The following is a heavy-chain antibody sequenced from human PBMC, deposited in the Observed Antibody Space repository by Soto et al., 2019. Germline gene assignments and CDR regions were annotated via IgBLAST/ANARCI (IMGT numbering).Heavy chain of an antibody. CDR1: GFTFSSYS. CDR2: TSYDGSNK. Sequence: QVQLVESGGGVVQPGRSLRLSCAASGFTFSSYSMSWVRQVPGKGLEWVAATSYDGSNKYYADSVKGRFTVSRDNSKNTLDLQINSLRAEDTALYFCAGVYYGGDSVSSCWGQGTLVTVSS. V-gene: IGHV3-30-3*01. J-gene: IGHJ1*01. D-gene: IGHD3-3*01. CDR3: AGVYYGGDSVSSC.